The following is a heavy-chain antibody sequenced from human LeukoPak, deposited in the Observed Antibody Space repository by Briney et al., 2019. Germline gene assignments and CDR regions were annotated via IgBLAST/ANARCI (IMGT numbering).Heavy chain of an antibody. V-gene: IGHV3-30*19. Sequence: PGGSLRLSCAASGFTFSSYGMHWVRQAPGKGLEWVAFISYDGSNKYYADSVKGRFTISRDNSKNTLYLQMNSLRAEDTAVYYCARVVVAARSHDAFDIWGQGTMVTVSS. J-gene: IGHJ3*02. CDR2: ISYDGSNK. CDR3: ARVVVAARSHDAFDI. D-gene: IGHD2-15*01. CDR1: GFTFSSYG.